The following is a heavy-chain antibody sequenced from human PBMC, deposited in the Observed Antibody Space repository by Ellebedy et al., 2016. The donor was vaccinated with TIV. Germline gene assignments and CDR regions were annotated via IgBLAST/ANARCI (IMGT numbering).Heavy chain of an antibody. V-gene: IGHV3-30-3*01. CDR1: GFTFNNHG. CDR2: MSSDGSNK. D-gene: IGHD3-3*02. CDR3: VRGVHLWAYLVDY. Sequence: GESLKISXAASGFTFNNHGVHWVRQAPGQGLEWIAFMSSDGSNKVFADSVKGRFITSRDNSENTVSLQMNSLRPEDTAVYYCVRGVHLWAYLVDYWGQGTLVTVSS. J-gene: IGHJ4*02.